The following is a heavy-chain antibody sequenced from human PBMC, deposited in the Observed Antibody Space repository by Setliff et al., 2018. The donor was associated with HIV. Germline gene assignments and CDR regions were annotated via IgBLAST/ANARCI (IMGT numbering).Heavy chain of an antibody. V-gene: IGHV1-46*01. CDR1: GYPFTSYY. Sequence: ASVKVSCKESGYPFTSYYMHWVRQAPGQGLEWMGIINSTGGSTSYAQKVQGKLTLTKDTSTSTVYMQLSILRSEDTAVYYCVRTIYEWGAFDVWGQGTMVTVSS. D-gene: IGHD2-8*01. CDR2: INSTGGST. CDR3: VRTIYEWGAFDV. J-gene: IGHJ3*01.